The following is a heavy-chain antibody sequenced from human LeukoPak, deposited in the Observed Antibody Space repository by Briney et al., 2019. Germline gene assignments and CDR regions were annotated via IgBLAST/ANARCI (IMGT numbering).Heavy chain of an antibody. D-gene: IGHD2-2*01. CDR2: IWYDGSNK. V-gene: IGHV3-33*08. Sequence: PGRSLRLSCAASGFTFSSHTMHWVRQAPGKGLEWVAVIWYDGSNKYYADSVKGRFTISRDNSKNTLYLQMNSLRAEDTAVYYCATGLVYQLPIYDTNYYGMGVWGQGTTVTVSS. CDR3: ATGLVYQLPIYDTNYYGMGV. CDR1: GFTFSSHT. J-gene: IGHJ6*02.